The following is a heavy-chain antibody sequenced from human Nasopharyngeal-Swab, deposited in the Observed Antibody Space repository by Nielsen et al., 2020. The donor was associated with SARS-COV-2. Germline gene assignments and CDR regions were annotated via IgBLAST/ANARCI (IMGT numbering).Heavy chain of an antibody. D-gene: IGHD2-15*01. Sequence: WGSLRLSCVASRFTFSRWPMHWVRQAPGKGLEWVTVISSDGSDKQYVDSVKGRFTISRDNSKNTLYLQVKSLRADDTGVYYCASLRADTPDFAYLGQGTLVTASS. CDR1: RFTFSRWP. CDR2: ISSDGSDK. J-gene: IGHJ4*02. CDR3: ASLRADTPDFAY. V-gene: IGHV3-30*03.